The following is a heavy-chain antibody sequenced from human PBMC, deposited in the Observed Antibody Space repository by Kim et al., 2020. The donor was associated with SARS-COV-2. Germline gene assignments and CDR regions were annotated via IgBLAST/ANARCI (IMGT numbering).Heavy chain of an antibody. D-gene: IGHD2-2*01. V-gene: IGHV4-31*03. J-gene: IGHJ6*02. CDR2: IYYSGST. CDR3: ARSQYCSSTSCFRNYYYYGMDV. CDR1: GGSISSGGYY. Sequence: SQTLSLTCTVSGGSISSGGYYWSWIRQHPGKGLEWIGYIYYSGSTYYNPSLKSRVTISVDTSKNQFSLKLSSVTAADTAVYYCARSQYCSSTSCFRNYYYYGMDVWGQGTTVTVSS.